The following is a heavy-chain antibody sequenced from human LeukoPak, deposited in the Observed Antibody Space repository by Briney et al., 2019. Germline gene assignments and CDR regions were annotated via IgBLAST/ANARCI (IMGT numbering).Heavy chain of an antibody. J-gene: IGHJ4*02. CDR1: GGSISSGAYY. V-gene: IGHV4-31*03. CDR3: ARVKYYSDSSNYDYYFDY. CDR2: IYYSGNT. Sequence: SETLSLTCTVSGGSISSGAYYWTWIRQHPGKVLEWIGFIYYSGNTYYNPSLKSRITMSIDTSKNQFSLKLSSVAAADTAVYYCARVKYYSDSSNYDYYFDYWGQGTLVTVSS. D-gene: IGHD3-22*01.